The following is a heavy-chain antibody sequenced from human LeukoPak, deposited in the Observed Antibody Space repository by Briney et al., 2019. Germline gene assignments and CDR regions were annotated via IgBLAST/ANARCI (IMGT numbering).Heavy chain of an antibody. V-gene: IGHV4-39*01. CDR1: GGSISSSSYY. CDR3: ARVNMVRGVMSYYYYMDV. Sequence: SETLSLTCTVSGGSISSSSYYWGWIRQPPGKGLEWIGSIYYSGSTYYNPSLKSRVTISVDTSKNQFSLKLSSVTAAGTAVYYCARVNMVRGVMSYYYYMDVWGKGTTVTISS. D-gene: IGHD3-10*01. J-gene: IGHJ6*03. CDR2: IYYSGST.